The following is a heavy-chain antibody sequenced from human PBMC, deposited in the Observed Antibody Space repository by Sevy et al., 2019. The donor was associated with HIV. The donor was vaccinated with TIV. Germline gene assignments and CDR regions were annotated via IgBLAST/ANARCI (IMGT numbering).Heavy chain of an antibody. CDR3: ARVLAVAGTRYYYGMDV. D-gene: IGHD6-19*01. Sequence: SETLSLTCTVSGGSISSYYWSWIRQPPGKGVEWIGYIYYSGSTNYNPSLKSRVTISVDTSKNQFSLKLSSVTAADTAVYYCARVLAVAGTRYYYGMDVWGQGTTVTVSS. V-gene: IGHV4-59*01. CDR1: GGSISSYY. J-gene: IGHJ6*02. CDR2: IYYSGST.